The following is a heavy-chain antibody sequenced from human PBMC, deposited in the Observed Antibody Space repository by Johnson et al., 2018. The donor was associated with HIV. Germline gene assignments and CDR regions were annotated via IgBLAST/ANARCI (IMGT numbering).Heavy chain of an antibody. V-gene: IGHV3-66*01. Sequence: VQLVESGGGLVLPGGSLRLSCAASGFTVSSNYMTWVRQAPGKGLEWVSVIYSGGSTYYADSVKGRFIISRDNSKNTLLLQMNSLRAEDTAVYYCARGHWAVDIWGQGTMVTVSS. J-gene: IGHJ3*02. CDR1: GFTVSSNY. CDR3: ARGHWAVDI. D-gene: IGHD1-1*01. CDR2: IYSGGST.